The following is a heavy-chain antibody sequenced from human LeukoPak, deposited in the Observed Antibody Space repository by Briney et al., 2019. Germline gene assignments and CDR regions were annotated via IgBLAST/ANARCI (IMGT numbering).Heavy chain of an antibody. Sequence: PGASLRLSRAASGFIFSNYAMYWVRQAPGKGLEWVSAISGHSDNTYYADSVKGRFTLSRDSSKNTLYLQMNSLRADDTAVYYCAKWGDYDVLTGYYVSDFWGQGTLVTVSS. D-gene: IGHD3-9*01. V-gene: IGHV3-23*01. CDR2: ISGHSDNT. CDR3: AKWGDYDVLTGYYVSDF. J-gene: IGHJ4*02. CDR1: GFIFSNYA.